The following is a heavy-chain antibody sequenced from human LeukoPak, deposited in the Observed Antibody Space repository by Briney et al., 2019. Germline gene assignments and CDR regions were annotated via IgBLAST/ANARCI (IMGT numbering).Heavy chain of an antibody. CDR2: ISSNGGST. Sequence: GGSLRLSCAASGFTFSDYYMSWIRQAPGKGLEYVSAISSNGGSTYYANSVKGRFTISRDNSKNTLYLQMGSLRAEDMAVYYCARDCYYDFCPPDYWGQGTLVTVSS. CDR1: GFTFSDYY. J-gene: IGHJ4*02. CDR3: ARDCYYDFCPPDY. V-gene: IGHV3-64*01. D-gene: IGHD3-3*01.